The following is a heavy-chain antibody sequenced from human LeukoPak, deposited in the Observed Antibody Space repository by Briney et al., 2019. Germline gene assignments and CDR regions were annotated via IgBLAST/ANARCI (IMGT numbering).Heavy chain of an antibody. CDR2: IYHSGST. CDR1: GGFISSSNW. V-gene: IGHV4-4*02. D-gene: IGHD3-10*01. Sequence: SGTLSLTCAVSGGFISSSNWWSWVRQPPGKGLQWIGEIYHSGSTNCNPSLKSRVTISVDKSKNQFSLKLSSVTAADTAVYYCARDKGYYGSGTFAYWGQGTLVTVSS. CDR3: ARDKGYYGSGTFAY. J-gene: IGHJ4*02.